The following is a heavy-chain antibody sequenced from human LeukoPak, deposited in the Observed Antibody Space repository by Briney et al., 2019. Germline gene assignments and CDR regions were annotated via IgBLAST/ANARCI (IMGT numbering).Heavy chain of an antibody. D-gene: IGHD3-22*01. CDR3: ARGVESYYYDSSVEGY. Sequence: SETLSLTCTVSGGSISSSSYYWGWIRQPPGKGLEWIGSIYYSGSTYYNPSLKSRVTISVDTSKNQFSLKLSSVTAADTAVYYCARGVESYYYDSSVEGYWGQGTLVTVSS. V-gene: IGHV4-39*07. J-gene: IGHJ4*02. CDR1: GGSISSSSYY. CDR2: IYYSGST.